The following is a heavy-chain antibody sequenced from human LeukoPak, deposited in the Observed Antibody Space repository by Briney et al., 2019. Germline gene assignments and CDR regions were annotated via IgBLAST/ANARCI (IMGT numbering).Heavy chain of an antibody. CDR1: GGSISSYY. D-gene: IGHD6-19*01. V-gene: IGHV4-59*08. J-gene: IGHJ6*02. Sequence: SETLSLTCTVSGGSISSYYWSWIRQPPGKGLEWIGYIYYSGSTNYNPSLKSRVTISVDTSKNQFSLKLSSVTAADTAVYYCARRVAGAIYGMDVWGQGTTVTVSS. CDR3: ARRVAGAIYGMDV. CDR2: IYYSGST.